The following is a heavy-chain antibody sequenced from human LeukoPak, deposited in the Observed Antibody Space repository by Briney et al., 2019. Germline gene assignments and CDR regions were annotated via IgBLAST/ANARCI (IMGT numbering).Heavy chain of an antibody. D-gene: IGHD6-13*01. Sequence: SETLSLTCAVYGGSFSGYYWSWIRQPPGKGLEWIGEINHSGSTNYNPSLKSRVTISVDTSKNQFSLKLSSVTAADTAVYYCARLEMGHSSRQYYFDYWGQGTLVTVSS. CDR1: GGSFSGYY. CDR2: INHSGST. J-gene: IGHJ4*02. V-gene: IGHV4-34*01. CDR3: ARLEMGHSSRQYYFDY.